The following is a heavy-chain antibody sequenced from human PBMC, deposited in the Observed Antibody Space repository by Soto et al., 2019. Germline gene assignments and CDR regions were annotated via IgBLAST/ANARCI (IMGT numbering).Heavy chain of an antibody. D-gene: IGHD5-12*01. CDR3: ARDIGIRDGYNYFDY. Sequence: GGSLRLSCAASGFTFSSYSMNWVRQAPGKGLEWVSSISSSSSYIYYADSVKGRFTISRDNAKNSLYLQMNSLRAEDTAVYYCARDIGIRDGYNYFDYWGQGTLVTVSS. V-gene: IGHV3-21*04. CDR2: ISSSSSYI. CDR1: GFTFSSYS. J-gene: IGHJ4*02.